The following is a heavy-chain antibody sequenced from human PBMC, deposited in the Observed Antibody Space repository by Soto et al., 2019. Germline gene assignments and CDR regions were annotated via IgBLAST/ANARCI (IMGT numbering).Heavy chain of an antibody. D-gene: IGHD2-2*01. J-gene: IGHJ5*02. CDR2: IHHSGST. CDR3: ARARQYCSSSSCYLDP. CDR1: GDSISSNNW. Sequence: SETLSLTCGVSGDSISSNNWWNWVRQPPGKGLEWIGEIHHSGSTNYNPSLKSRVTISVDKSKNQFSLKLNSVTAADTAVYYCARARQYCSSSSCYLDPWGQGALVTVSS. V-gene: IGHV4-4*02.